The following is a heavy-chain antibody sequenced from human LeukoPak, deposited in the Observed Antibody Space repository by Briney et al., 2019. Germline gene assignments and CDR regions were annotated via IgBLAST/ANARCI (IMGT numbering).Heavy chain of an antibody. CDR1: GFTFSSYS. CDR3: ASLTDSSGYYYAFDY. CDR2: ISSSSSYI. Sequence: GGSLRLSCAASGFTFSSYSMNWVRQAPGKGLEWVSSISSSSSYIYYADSVRGRFTISRDNAKNSLYLQMNSLRAEDTAVYYCASLTDSSGYYYAFDYWGQGTLVTVSS. V-gene: IGHV3-21*01. D-gene: IGHD3-22*01. J-gene: IGHJ4*02.